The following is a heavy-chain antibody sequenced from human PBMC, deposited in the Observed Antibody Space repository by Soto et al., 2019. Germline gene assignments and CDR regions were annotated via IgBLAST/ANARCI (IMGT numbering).Heavy chain of an antibody. V-gene: IGHV3-23*01. Sequence: QTGGSLRLSCAASGFTFSSYAMSWVRQAPGKGLEWVSAISGSGGSTYYADSVKGRFTISRDNSKNTLYLQMNSLRAEDTAVYYCARDADIVVVPAAIIDYWGQGTLVTVSS. D-gene: IGHD2-2*02. CDR2: ISGSGGST. CDR3: ARDADIVVVPAAIIDY. CDR1: GFTFSSYA. J-gene: IGHJ4*02.